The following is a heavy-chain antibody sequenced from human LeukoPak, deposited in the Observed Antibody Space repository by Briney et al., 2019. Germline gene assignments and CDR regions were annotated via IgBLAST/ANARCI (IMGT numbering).Heavy chain of an antibody. J-gene: IGHJ4*02. D-gene: IGHD6-19*01. CDR1: GFTFDDYA. Sequence: GGSLRLSCAASGFTFDDYAMHWVRQAPGKGLEWVSLISWDGSSTYYADSVKGRFTISRDNSKNSLYLQMNSLRAEDTALYYCAKDIFKYQSIAVAGHFDYWGQGTLVTVSS. CDR3: AKDIFKYQSIAVAGHFDY. CDR2: ISWDGSST. V-gene: IGHV3-43D*03.